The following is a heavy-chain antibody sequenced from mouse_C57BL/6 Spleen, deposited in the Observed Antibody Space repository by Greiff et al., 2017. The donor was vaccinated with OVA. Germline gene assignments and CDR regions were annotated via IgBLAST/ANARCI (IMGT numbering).Heavy chain of an antibody. D-gene: IGHD1-1*01. CDR1: GLDFSRYW. CDR2: INPDSSTI. CDR3: ARPPSYYGSPYAMDY. V-gene: IGHV4-1*01. Sequence: EVHLVESGGGLVQPGGSLKLSCAASGLDFSRYWMSWVRRAPGKGLEWIGEINPDSSTINYAPSLKDKFIISRDNAKNTLYLQMSKVRSEDTALYYCARPPSYYGSPYAMDYWGQGTSVTVSS. J-gene: IGHJ4*01.